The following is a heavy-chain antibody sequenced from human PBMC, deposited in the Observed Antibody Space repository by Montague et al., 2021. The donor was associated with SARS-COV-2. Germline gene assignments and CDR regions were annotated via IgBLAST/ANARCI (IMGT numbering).Heavy chain of an antibody. CDR2: IYYSGST. J-gene: IGHJ4*02. CDR3: ARVGAYGDYPTPPTFDY. Sequence: SETLSLTCTVSGGSISSSSYYWGWIRQPPGKGLEWIGYIYYSGSTNYNPSLKSRVTISVDTSKNQFSLKLSSVTAADTAVYYCARVGAYGDYPTPPTFDYWGQGTLVTVSS. D-gene: IGHD4-17*01. CDR1: GGSISSSSYY. V-gene: IGHV4-61*05.